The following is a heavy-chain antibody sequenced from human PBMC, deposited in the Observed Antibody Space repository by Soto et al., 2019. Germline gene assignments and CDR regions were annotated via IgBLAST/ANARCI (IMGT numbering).Heavy chain of an antibody. Sequence: ASVKVSCKASGYTFTSYAMHWVRQAPGQRLEWMGWINAGNGNTKYSQKFQGRVTITRDTSASTAYMELSSLRSEDTAVYYCARVPQPQYYYDSSRSDRFDPWGQGTLVTVSS. CDR1: GYTFTSYA. CDR2: INAGNGNT. D-gene: IGHD3-22*01. V-gene: IGHV1-3*01. CDR3: ARVPQPQYYYDSSRSDRFDP. J-gene: IGHJ5*02.